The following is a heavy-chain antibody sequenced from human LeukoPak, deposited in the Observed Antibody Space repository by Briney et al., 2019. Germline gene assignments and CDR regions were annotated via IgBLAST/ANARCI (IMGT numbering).Heavy chain of an antibody. V-gene: IGHV1-8*03. Sequence: WASVKVSCKASGYTFTSYDINWVRQATGQGLEWMGWMNPNSGNTGYAQKFQGRVTITRNTSISTAYMELSSLRSEDTAVYYCARGGYDSGLELDYWGQGTLVTVSS. CDR1: GYTFTSYD. CDR3: ARGGYDSGLELDY. D-gene: IGHD5-12*01. J-gene: IGHJ4*02. CDR2: MNPNSGNT.